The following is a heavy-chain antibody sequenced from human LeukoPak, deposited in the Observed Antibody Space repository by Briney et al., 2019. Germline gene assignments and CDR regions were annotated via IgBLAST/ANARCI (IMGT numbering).Heavy chain of an antibody. J-gene: IGHJ4*02. D-gene: IGHD3-22*01. V-gene: IGHV4-4*07. Sequence: SETLSLTCTVSGGFISTSYFWTWIRQSAGKGLEWIGRIYSSGSTTYNPSLKSRVTMSIDTSRNQFSLNLSSVTAADTAVYYCARQGGYNQDYWGQGILVTVSS. CDR2: IYSSGST. CDR3: ARQGGYNQDY. CDR1: GGFISTSYF.